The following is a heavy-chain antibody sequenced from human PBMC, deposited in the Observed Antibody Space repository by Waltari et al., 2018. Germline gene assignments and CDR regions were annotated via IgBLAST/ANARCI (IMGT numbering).Heavy chain of an antibody. V-gene: IGHV3-74*01. CDR1: GFTFTSHW. CDR2: SNRDGGNT. CDR3: AGGPQSGASSAWYGWFDP. Sequence: EVQLVESGGNLVQPGGSLRLSCAASGFTFTSHWMHWVRQAPGKGLVWVSRSNRDGGNTRYADSVKGRFTISRDNAKNTLYLEMNSLRAEDTAVYFCAGGPQSGASSAWYGWFDPWGQGTLVTVSS. J-gene: IGHJ5*02. D-gene: IGHD6-13*01.